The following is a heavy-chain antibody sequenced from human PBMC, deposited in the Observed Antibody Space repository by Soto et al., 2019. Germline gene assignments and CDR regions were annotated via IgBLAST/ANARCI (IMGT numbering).Heavy chain of an antibody. V-gene: IGHV3-30-3*01. Sequence: GGSLILSCAASGFTFSSYAMHWVRQAPGKGLEWVAVISYDGSNKYYADSVKGRFTISRDNSKNTLYLQMNSLRAEDTAVYYCARDEYYDFWSGYWNYYYGMDVWGQGTTVTVSS. CDR1: GFTFSSYA. CDR3: ARDEYYDFWSGYWNYYYGMDV. D-gene: IGHD3-3*01. CDR2: ISYDGSNK. J-gene: IGHJ6*02.